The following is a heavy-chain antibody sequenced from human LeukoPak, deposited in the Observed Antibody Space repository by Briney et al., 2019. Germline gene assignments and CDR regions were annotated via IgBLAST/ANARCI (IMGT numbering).Heavy chain of an antibody. CDR3: ARESDIAAAGTAFFDY. CDR1: GFIFSSYG. V-gene: IGHV3-33*01. D-gene: IGHD6-13*01. Sequence: PGGSLRLSCAASGFIFSSYGMHWVRQAPGKGLDRVAVIWYDGTYKFYADSVKGRFTISRDNSKNTLYLQMNSLRAEDTAVYCCARESDIAAAGTAFFDYWGQGTLVTVSS. CDR2: IWYDGTYK. J-gene: IGHJ4*02.